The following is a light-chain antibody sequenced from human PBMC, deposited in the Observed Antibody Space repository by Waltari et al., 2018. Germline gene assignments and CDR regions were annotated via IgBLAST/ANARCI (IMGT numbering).Light chain of an antibody. J-gene: IGLJ2*01. CDR3: SSFAGSSQML. V-gene: IGLV2-8*01. Sequence: QSALTQPPSASGSPGQSVTISCTGTSSDVGGFDYVPWYQHHPGKVPRLMIYEVSKRPSGVPERFSGSKSGNTASLTVSGLQVEDEADYYCSSFAGSSQMLFGGGTKLTVL. CDR1: SSDVGGFDY. CDR2: EVS.